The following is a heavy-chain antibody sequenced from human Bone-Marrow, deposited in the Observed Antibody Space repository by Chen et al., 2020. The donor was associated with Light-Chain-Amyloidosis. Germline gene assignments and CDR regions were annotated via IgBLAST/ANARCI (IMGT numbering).Heavy chain of an antibody. CDR2: VYYGGST. CDR3: ARNCTSEIRGGWFDP. V-gene: IGHV4-39*01. D-gene: IGHD2-8*01. J-gene: IGHJ5*02. CDR1: GGSITSSGYY. Sequence: QLQLQEAGPGLVKPSETLSLTCTISGGSITSSGYYWGWFRQPPGKGLEWVATVYYGGSTYYNPAVKNRVLISVDTSRNQFSLKLASVTASDTAVYFCARNCTSEIRGGWFDPWGPGTLVTVSS.